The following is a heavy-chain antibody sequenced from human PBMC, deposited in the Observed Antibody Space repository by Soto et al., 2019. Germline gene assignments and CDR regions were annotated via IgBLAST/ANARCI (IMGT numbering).Heavy chain of an antibody. J-gene: IGHJ3*02. D-gene: IGHD3-10*01. CDR1: GFSFRTYE. CDR2: ISKNGIDI. Sequence: GGSLRLSCAASGFSFRTYEMNWVRQAQGKGLEWVSYISKNGIDIYYADSVKGRFTISRDNANNSLFLQMNSLRAEDTAVYYCAPRKSGSFNIGAFDIWGQGTMVTVSS. V-gene: IGHV3-48*03. CDR3: APRKSGSFNIGAFDI.